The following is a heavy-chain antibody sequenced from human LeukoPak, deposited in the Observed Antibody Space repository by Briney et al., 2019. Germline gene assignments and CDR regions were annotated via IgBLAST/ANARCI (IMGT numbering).Heavy chain of an antibody. J-gene: IGHJ3*02. V-gene: IGHV4-39*01. CDR2: IYYSGST. D-gene: IGHD4-17*01. CDR3: ARRDDYGDYAAFDI. Sequence: SETLSLTCTVSGGSISSSSYYWGWIRQPPGKGLEWIGGIYYSGSTYYNPSLKSRVTISVDTSKNQFSLKLSSVTAADTAVYYCARRDDYGDYAAFDIWGQGTMVTVSS. CDR1: GGSISSSSYY.